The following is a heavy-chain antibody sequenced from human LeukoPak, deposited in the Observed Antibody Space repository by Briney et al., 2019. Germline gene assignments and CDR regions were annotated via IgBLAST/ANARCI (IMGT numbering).Heavy chain of an antibody. CDR1: GGSISSYY. Sequence: SETLSLTCTVSGGSISSYYWSWIRQPPGKGLEWIGYIYSGGSTNYNPSLKSRVTISVDTSKTQFSLKLSSVTAADTAVYYCASDTSGCYPYLYDSWGQGTLVTVSS. CDR2: IYSGGST. J-gene: IGHJ5*01. V-gene: IGHV4-59*01. D-gene: IGHD3-22*01. CDR3: ASDTSGCYPYLYDS.